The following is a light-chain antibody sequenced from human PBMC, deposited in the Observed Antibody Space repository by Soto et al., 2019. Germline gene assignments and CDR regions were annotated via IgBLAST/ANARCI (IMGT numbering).Light chain of an antibody. V-gene: IGLV1-44*01. J-gene: IGLJ7*01. CDR3: AAWDGSLDVVL. CDR2: SSN. CDR1: SSNIGSNT. Sequence: QSVLTQPPSASGTPGQGVTISCSGSSSNIGSNTVNWYQHLPGSAPKLLIYSSNQRPSGVPDRFSGSKSGTSASLAISGLQSEDEADYYCAAWDGSLDVVLFGGGTQLTVL.